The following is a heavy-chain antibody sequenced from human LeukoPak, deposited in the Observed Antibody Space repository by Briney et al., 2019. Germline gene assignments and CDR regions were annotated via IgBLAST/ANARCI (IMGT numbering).Heavy chain of an antibody. J-gene: IGHJ4*02. CDR3: ARLGLIQGFDY. V-gene: IGHV1-18*01. D-gene: IGHD3-16*01. CDR1: GGTFSSYA. CDR2: ISAYNGNT. Sequence: ASVKVSCKASGGTFSSYAISWVRQAPGQGLEWMGGISAYNGNTNYAQKLQGRVTMTTDTSTSTAYMELRSLRSDDTAVYYCARLGLIQGFDYWGQGTLVTVSS.